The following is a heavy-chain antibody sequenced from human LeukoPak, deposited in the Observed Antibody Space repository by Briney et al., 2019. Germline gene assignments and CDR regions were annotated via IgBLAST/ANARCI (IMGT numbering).Heavy chain of an antibody. CDR3: ARVHRLVPGPFHI. CDR2: INHSGST. D-gene: IGHD6-6*01. Sequence: SETLSLTCAVYGGSFSGYYWSWIRQPPGKGLEWIGEINHSGSTNYNPSLKSRVTISVDTSKNQFSLKLSSVTAADTAVFYCARVHRLVPGPFHIWGQGTMVIVSS. J-gene: IGHJ3*02. V-gene: IGHV4-34*01. CDR1: GGSFSGYY.